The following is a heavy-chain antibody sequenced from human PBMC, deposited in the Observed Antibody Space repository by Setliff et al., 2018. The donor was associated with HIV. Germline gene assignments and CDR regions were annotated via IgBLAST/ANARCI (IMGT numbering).Heavy chain of an antibody. CDR1: GGSISSYY. CDR3: ARVVGTRAVDY. CDR2: IYTSGST. D-gene: IGHD2-15*01. Sequence: SETLSLTCTVSGGSISSYYWTWIRQPPGKGLEWIGHIYTSGSTNYNPSLKSRVTISVDTSKNQFSLKLSSVTAADTAVYYCARVVGTRAVDYWGQGTLVTVSS. J-gene: IGHJ4*02. V-gene: IGHV4-4*08.